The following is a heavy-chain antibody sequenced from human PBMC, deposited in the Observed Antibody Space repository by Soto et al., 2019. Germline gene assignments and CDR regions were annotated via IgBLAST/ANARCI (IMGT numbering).Heavy chain of an antibody. J-gene: IGHJ6*02. Sequence: GGSLRLSCAASGFTFSSYAMSWVRQAPGKGLEWVSAISGSGGSTYYADSVKGRFTISRDNSKNTLYLQMNSLRAEDTAVYYCAKGRWFAPNITRGEYYYYYYGMDVWGQGTTVTVSS. CDR1: GFTFSSYA. D-gene: IGHD3-10*01. CDR2: ISGSGGST. CDR3: AKGRWFAPNITRGEYYYYYYGMDV. V-gene: IGHV3-23*01.